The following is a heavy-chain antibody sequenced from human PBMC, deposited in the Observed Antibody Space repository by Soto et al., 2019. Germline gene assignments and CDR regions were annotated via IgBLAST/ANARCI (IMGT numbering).Heavy chain of an antibody. J-gene: IGHJ4*02. Sequence: EVQLLESGGGLVQPGGSLRLSCAASGFTFSSYAMSWVRQAPGKGLEWVSAISGSGGSTYYADSVKGRFTISRDNSKNTLYLQMNSLRAEDTAVYYCAKDQVSGTEYYDFWSGPFDWGQGTLVTVSS. CDR2: ISGSGGST. V-gene: IGHV3-23*01. CDR1: GFTFSSYA. CDR3: AKDQVSGTEYYDFWSGPFD. D-gene: IGHD3-3*01.